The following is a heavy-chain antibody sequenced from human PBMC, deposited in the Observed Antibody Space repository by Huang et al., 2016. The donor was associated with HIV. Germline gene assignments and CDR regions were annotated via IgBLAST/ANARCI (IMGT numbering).Heavy chain of an antibody. CDR2: ISAYNGNT. D-gene: IGHD3-22*01. Sequence: QVQLVQSGAEVKKPGASVKVSCKASGYTFTSYGISWVRQAPGQGLEGMGWISAYNGNTNYAQKIQGRVTMTTDTATSTAYMELRSLRSDDTAVYYCARARVITGYYYYGMDVWGQGTTVTVSS. J-gene: IGHJ6*02. CDR1: GYTFTSYG. V-gene: IGHV1-18*04. CDR3: ARARVITGYYYYGMDV.